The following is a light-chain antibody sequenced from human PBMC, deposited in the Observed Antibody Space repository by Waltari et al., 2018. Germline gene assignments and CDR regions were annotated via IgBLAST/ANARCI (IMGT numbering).Light chain of an antibody. Sequence: DIVLTQSPDSLAVSLGERATINCKSSQSLLSSFYSKTYIAWYQQKPGQPPKLLINWASARGSGVPERFSGSGSETDFTLTISSLQAEDVAVYYCHHYYIPPLTFGQGTRLEIK. CDR3: HHYYIPPLT. V-gene: IGKV4-1*01. CDR2: WAS. CDR1: QSLLSSFYSKTY. J-gene: IGKJ5*01.